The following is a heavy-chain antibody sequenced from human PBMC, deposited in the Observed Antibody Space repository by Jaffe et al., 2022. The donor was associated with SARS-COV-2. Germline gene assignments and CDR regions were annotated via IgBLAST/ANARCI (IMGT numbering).Heavy chain of an antibody. CDR1: GGTFSSYA. V-gene: IGHV1-69*01. J-gene: IGHJ6*02. CDR3: ARGYCSSTSCYKDWVV. CDR2: IIPIFGTA. Sequence: QVQLVQSGAEVKKPGSSVKVSCKASGGTFSSYAISWVRQAPGQGLEWMGGIIPIFGTANYAQKFQGRVTITADESTSTDYMELSSLRSEDTAVYYCARGYCSSTSCYKDWVVWGQGTTVTVSS. D-gene: IGHD2-2*02.